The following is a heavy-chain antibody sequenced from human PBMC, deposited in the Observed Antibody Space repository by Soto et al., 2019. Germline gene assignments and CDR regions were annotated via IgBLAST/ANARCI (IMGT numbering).Heavy chain of an antibody. CDR1: GYTFTSYY. D-gene: IGHD2-2*01. J-gene: IGHJ6*03. Sequence: ASVKVSCKASGYTFTSYYMHWVRQAPGQGLEWMGIINPSGGSTSYAQKFQGRVTMTRDTSTSTVYMELSSLRSEDTAVYYCARGLRFPLRRYCSSTSCFYYYMDVWGKGTTVTVSS. CDR3: ARGLRFPLRRYCSSTSCFYYYMDV. CDR2: INPSGGST. V-gene: IGHV1-46*01.